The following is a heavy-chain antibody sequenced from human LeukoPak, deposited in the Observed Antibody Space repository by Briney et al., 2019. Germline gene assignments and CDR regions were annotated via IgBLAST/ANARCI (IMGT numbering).Heavy chain of an antibody. Sequence: SVKVSCKASGYTFANYGINWVRQAPGQGLEWMGWISLDSGNTGYAQRVQGRVTLTTDTSTSTAYMELRSLRSDDTAVYFCARVTYLRPYQLDYWGQGTLVSISS. D-gene: IGHD2-2*01. V-gene: IGHV1-18*01. CDR2: ISLDSGNT. J-gene: IGHJ4*02. CDR3: ARVTYLRPYQLDY. CDR1: GYTFANYG.